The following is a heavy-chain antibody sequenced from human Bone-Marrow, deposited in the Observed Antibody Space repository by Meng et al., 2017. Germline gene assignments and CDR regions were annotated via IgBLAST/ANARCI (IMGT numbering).Heavy chain of an antibody. D-gene: IGHD5-24*01. V-gene: IGHV4-34*01. CDR3: ARVGRGETYFDL. J-gene: IGHJ2*01. Sequence: QVQLQQLGAGLLKPSETLSLTCAVYGGSFSGYYWSWIRQPPGKGLEWIGYIYYSGSTYYNPSLKSLVTISVDTSKNQFSLKLSSVTAADTAVYYCARVGRGETYFDLWGRGTLVTVSS. CDR2: IYYSGST. CDR1: GGSFSGYY.